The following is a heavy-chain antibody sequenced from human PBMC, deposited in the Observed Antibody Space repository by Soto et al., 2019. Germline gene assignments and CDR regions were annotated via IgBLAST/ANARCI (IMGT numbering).Heavy chain of an antibody. CDR2: ISSDGDIT. D-gene: IGHD3-9*01. Sequence: GSLRLSCSASGFTFSEYSMHWVRQAPGKGLQYVSTISSDGDITYYADSVKGRFTISRDNSKNTLYLQMNSLRPEDTAVYYCVKVSTFYDILTGYYSTNFFDPWGQGTLVTVSS. CDR1: GFTFSEYS. J-gene: IGHJ5*02. V-gene: IGHV3-64D*06. CDR3: VKVSTFYDILTGYYSTNFFDP.